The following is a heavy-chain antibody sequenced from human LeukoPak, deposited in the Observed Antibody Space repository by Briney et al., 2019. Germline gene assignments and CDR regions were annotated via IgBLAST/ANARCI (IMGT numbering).Heavy chain of an antibody. CDR2: MNPNSGNT. CDR1: GYTFTSYD. CDR3: ARGRRKIGGINWFDP. J-gene: IGHJ5*02. Sequence: GASVKVSCKASGYTFTSYDINWVRQATGQGLEWMGWMNPNSGNTGYAQKFQGRVTMTRNTSISTAYMELSSLRSEDTAVYYCARGRRKIGGINWFDPRGQGTLVTVSS. V-gene: IGHV1-8*01.